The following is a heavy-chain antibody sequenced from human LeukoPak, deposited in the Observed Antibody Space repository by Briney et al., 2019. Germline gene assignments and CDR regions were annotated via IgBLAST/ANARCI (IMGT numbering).Heavy chain of an antibody. J-gene: IGHJ4*02. D-gene: IGHD5-12*01. CDR2: IYYSGST. CDR3: AGGYSGYDSRSGLDY. Sequence: SETLSLTCTISGGSISSYYWSWIRQPPGKGLEWIGYIYYSGSTNYNPSLKSRVTISVDTSKNQFSLKLSSVTAADTAVYYCAGGYSGYDSRSGLDYWGQGTLVTVSS. V-gene: IGHV4-59*08. CDR1: GGSISSYY.